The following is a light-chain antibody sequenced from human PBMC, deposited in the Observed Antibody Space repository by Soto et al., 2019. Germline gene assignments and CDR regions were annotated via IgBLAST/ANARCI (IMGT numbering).Light chain of an antibody. Sequence: DIQMTQSPSSLSASVGDRVTITCRASRDIRIYLGWFQQKPGKAPRSLIYPASNLQSGVPSKFSASGSGTHFTLTISSLQPEDIATYYCHQYYTYPYTFGRGTKLEMK. CDR1: RDIRIY. J-gene: IGKJ2*01. V-gene: IGKV1-16*02. CDR2: PAS. CDR3: HQYYTYPYT.